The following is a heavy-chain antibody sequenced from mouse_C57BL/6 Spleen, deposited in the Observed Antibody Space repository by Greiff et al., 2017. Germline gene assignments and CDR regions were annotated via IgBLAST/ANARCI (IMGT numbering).Heavy chain of an antibody. CDR2: IYPGDGDT. D-gene: IGHD2-3*01. CDR1: GYAFSSSW. CDR3: ARDDGYLPWFAY. V-gene: IGHV1-82*01. Sequence: VKLMASGPELVKPGASVKISCKASGYAFSSSWMNWVKQRPGKGLEWIGRIYPGDGDTNYNGKFKGKATLTADKSSSTAYMQLSSLTSEDSAVYFCARDDGYLPWFAYWGQGTLVTVSA. J-gene: IGHJ3*01.